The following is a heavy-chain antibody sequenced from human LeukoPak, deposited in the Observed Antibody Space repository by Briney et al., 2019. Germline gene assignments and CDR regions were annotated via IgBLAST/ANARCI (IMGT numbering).Heavy chain of an antibody. Sequence: SETLSLTCTVSGGSISSGGYYWSWIRQPPGKGLEWIGEINHSGSTNYNPSLKSRVTISVDTSKNQFSLKLSSVTAADTAVYYCATIAAAGSFFDPWGQGTLVTVSS. CDR2: INHSGST. D-gene: IGHD6-13*01. CDR3: ATIAAAGSFFDP. V-gene: IGHV4-34*01. CDR1: GGSISSGGYY. J-gene: IGHJ5*02.